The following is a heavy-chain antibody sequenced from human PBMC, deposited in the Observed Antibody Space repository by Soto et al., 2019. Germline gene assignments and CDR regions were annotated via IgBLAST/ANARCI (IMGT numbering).Heavy chain of an antibody. J-gene: IGHJ4*02. D-gene: IGHD6-13*01. V-gene: IGHV3-48*03. CDR3: ARDRAAGGY. Sequence: PGGSVRLSCAASGFSFSNYEMNWVRQAPGKGLEWVAYISSGGDTIHYADSVRGRFTVSRDNARNSLSLQMNTLRVEDTALYYCARDRAAGGYWGQGTLVTV. CDR1: GFSFSNYE. CDR2: ISSGGDTI.